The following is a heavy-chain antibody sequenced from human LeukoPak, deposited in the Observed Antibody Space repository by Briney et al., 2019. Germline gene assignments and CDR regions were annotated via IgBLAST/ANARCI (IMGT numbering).Heavy chain of an antibody. D-gene: IGHD3-22*01. Sequence: SETLSLTCAVSGGSISSSNWWSWVRQPPGKGLEWIGEIYHSGSTSYNPSLKSRVTISVDKSKNQFSLKLSSVTAADTAVYYCVRASYCYDSSGFDLWGQGTQVTVSS. CDR1: GGSISSSNW. V-gene: IGHV4-4*02. J-gene: IGHJ4*02. CDR2: IYHSGST. CDR3: VRASYCYDSSGFDL.